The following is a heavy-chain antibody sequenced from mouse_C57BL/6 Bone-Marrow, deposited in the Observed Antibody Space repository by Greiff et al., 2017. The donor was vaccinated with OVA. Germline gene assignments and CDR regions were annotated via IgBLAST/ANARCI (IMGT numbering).Heavy chain of an antibody. Sequence: EVKLLESGGGLVQPGGSMKLSCVASGFTFSNYWMNWVRQSPEKGLEWVAQIRLKSDNYATHYAESVKGRFTISRDDSKSSVYLHMNNLRAEDTGIYYCTAYYSNLYAMDYWGQGTSVTVSS. D-gene: IGHD2-5*01. J-gene: IGHJ4*01. V-gene: IGHV6-3*01. CDR1: GFTFSNYW. CDR3: TAYYSNLYAMDY. CDR2: IRLKSDNYAT.